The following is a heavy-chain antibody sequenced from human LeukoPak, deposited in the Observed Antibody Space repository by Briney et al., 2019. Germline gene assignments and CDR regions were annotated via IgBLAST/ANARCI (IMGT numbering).Heavy chain of an antibody. V-gene: IGHV1-18*01. CDR3: ARDYCDSSGYYYKLD. D-gene: IGHD3-22*01. Sequence: ASVKVSCEASGYTVTSYGISWVRQAPGQGLEWMGWISAYNGSTNYAQKLQGRVTMTTDTSTSTAYMELRSLRSDDTAVYYCARDYCDSSGYYYKLDWGQGTLVTVSS. CDR2: ISAYNGST. CDR1: GYTVTSYG. J-gene: IGHJ4*02.